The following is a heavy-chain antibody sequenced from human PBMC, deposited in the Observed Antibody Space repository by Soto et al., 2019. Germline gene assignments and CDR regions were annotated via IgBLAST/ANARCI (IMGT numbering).Heavy chain of an antibody. V-gene: IGHV3-30-3*01. CDR1: GFTFSSYA. CDR2: ISYDGSNK. CDR3: ARDSGMDYYYGMDV. Sequence: GGSLRLSCAASGFTFSSYAMHWVRQAPGKGLEWEAVISYDGSNKNYADSVKGRFTISRDNSKNTLYLQMNSLRAEDTAVYYCARDSGMDYYYGMDVWGQGTTVTVSS. J-gene: IGHJ6*02. D-gene: IGHD1-1*01.